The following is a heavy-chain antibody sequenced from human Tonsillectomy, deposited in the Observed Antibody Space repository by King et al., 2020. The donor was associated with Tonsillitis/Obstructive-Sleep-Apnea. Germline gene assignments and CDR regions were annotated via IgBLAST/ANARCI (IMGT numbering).Heavy chain of an antibody. CDR2: LYYSGNT. D-gene: IGHD3-22*01. Sequence: QLQESGPGLVKPSETLSLTCTVSGGSISNNYYYWGWIRQPPGKGLEWIGSLYYSGNTYYNPSLKSRVTISVDTSKNQFSLTLSSVTAADTAVYYCAIQQYYYDSSGARYYFHYWGQGPLVTVSS. CDR1: GGSISNNYYY. CDR3: AIQQYYYDSSGARYYFHY. J-gene: IGHJ4*02. V-gene: IGHV4-39*01.